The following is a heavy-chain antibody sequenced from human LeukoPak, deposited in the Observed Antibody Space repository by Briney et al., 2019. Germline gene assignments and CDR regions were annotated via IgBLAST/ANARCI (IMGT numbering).Heavy chain of an antibody. J-gene: IGHJ4*02. D-gene: IGHD1-1*01. CDR1: GYTFTRYY. CDR2: ISPSGAST. V-gene: IGHV1-46*01. CDR3: TRGGYGGPRVAFDY. Sequence: ASVKVSCKASGYTFTRYYMHWVRQAPGQGLEWLGIISPSGASTSYAQKFQGRVTMTRDTSTSTVYMELSSLRSEDTAVYYCTRGGYGGPRVAFDYWGQGTLVTVSS.